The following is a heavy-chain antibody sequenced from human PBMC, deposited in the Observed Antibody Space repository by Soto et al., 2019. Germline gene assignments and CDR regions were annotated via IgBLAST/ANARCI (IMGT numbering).Heavy chain of an antibody. CDR2: INPSGGST. CDR1: GYTFTSYY. V-gene: IGHV1-46*03. CDR3: ARDPDSVATIWAFDI. J-gene: IGHJ3*02. Sequence: ASVKVSCKASGYTFTSYYRHWVRQAPGQGLEWMGIINPSGGSTSYAQKFQGRVTMTRDTSTSTVYMELSSLRSEDTAVYYCARDPDSVATIWAFDIWGQGTMVTVSS. D-gene: IGHD5-12*01.